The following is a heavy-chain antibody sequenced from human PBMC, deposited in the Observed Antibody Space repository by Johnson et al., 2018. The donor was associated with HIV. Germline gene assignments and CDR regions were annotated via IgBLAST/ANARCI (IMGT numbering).Heavy chain of an antibody. CDR3: ARGSGSYYSNAFDI. J-gene: IGHJ3*02. CDR1: GFTFSSYW. D-gene: IGHD1-26*01. CDR2: INWNGGST. Sequence: VQLVESGGGLVQPGGSLRLSCAASGFTFSSYWMHWVRQAPGKGLVWVSRINWNGGSTGYADSVKGRFTISRDNAKNSLYLQINSLRAEDTALYCCARGSGSYYSNAFDIWGQGTMVTVSS. V-gene: IGHV3-74*02.